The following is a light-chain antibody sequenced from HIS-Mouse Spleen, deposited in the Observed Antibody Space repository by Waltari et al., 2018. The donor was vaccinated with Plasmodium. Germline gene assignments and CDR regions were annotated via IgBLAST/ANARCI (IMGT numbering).Light chain of an antibody. V-gene: IGKV3-11*01. J-gene: IGKJ4*01. CDR3: QQRSNWPPLT. CDR2: DAS. CDR1: QSVSSY. Sequence: EIVLTQSPATLSLSPGERATLSCRASQSVSSYLAWYQQKPGQAPRLLIYDASNRATGMPARLSGSGSGTDFTVTISSLEPEDFAVYYCQQRSNWPPLTFGGGTKVEIK.